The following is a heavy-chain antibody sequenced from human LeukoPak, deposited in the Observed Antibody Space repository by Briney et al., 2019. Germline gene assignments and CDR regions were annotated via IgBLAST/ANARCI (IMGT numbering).Heavy chain of an antibody. CDR1: GFTFSSYG. CDR3: ARGADGVSSNSRGWFDP. Sequence: GGSLRLSCAASGFTFSSYGMSWVRQAPGKGLEWVSSISGSGGSTYYADSVKGRFTISRDNSKNTLYLQMNSLRAEDTAVYSCARGADGVSSNSRGWFDPWGQGTLVTVSS. J-gene: IGHJ5*02. D-gene: IGHD2-15*01. CDR2: ISGSGGST. V-gene: IGHV3-23*01.